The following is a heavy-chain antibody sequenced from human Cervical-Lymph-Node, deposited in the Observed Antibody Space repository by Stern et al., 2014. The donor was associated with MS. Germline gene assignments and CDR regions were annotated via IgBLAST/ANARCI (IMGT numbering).Heavy chain of an antibody. CDR1: GLTFSSYT. D-gene: IGHD3-9*01. CDR2: ISDISTYI. CDR3: ATLGTLTGPIET. Sequence: EVQLVESGGGLVKPGESLRLSCAASGLTFSSYTMPWVRQAPGKGLEWVSSISDISTYIYYADSVKGRFTISRDNAKNSLYLQMNSLRAEDTAVYYCATLGTLTGPIETWGQGTLVTVSS. V-gene: IGHV3-21*01. J-gene: IGHJ5*02.